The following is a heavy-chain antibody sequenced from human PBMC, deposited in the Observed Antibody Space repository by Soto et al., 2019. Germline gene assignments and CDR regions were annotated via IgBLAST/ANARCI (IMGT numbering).Heavy chain of an antibody. CDR2: IIPIFGTA. D-gene: IGHD3-10*01. J-gene: IGHJ4*02. V-gene: IGHV1-69*06. Sequence: AVKVSCKASGGTFSSYAISWVRQAPGQGLEWMGGIIPIFGTANYAQKFQGRVTITADKSTSTAYMELSSLRSEDTAVYYCASRITMVRGVISYFDYWGQGTLVTVSS. CDR1: GGTFSSYA. CDR3: ASRITMVRGVISYFDY.